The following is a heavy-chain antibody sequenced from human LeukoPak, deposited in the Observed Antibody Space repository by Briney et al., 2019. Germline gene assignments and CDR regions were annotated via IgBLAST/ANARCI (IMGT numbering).Heavy chain of an antibody. V-gene: IGHV3-74*01. CDR3: ARDLTVAAYYYYYYSMDV. J-gene: IGHJ6*02. Sequence: QPGGSLRLSCAASGFTFSSYWMHWVRQAPGKGLVWVSRINSDGSSTSYADSVKGRFTISRDNAKNTLYLQMNSLRAEDTAVYYCARDLTVAAYYYYYYSMDVWGQGTTVTVSS. CDR1: GFTFSSYW. D-gene: IGHD6-19*01. CDR2: INSDGSST.